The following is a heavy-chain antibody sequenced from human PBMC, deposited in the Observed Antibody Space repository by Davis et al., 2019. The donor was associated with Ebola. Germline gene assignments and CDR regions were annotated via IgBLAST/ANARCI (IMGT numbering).Heavy chain of an antibody. CDR2: TYPSDTDT. CDR3: ARHPGQSPFDV. Sequence: GESLKISCQGSGYFFVNYWIGWMRQMPGKGLEWMGITYPSDTDTRYSPSFQSQVTISADKSTNTAYLQWNSLKVSDTAVYYCARHPGQSPFDVWGQGTRVTVSS. V-gene: IGHV5-51*01. CDR1: GYFFVNYW. J-gene: IGHJ3*01.